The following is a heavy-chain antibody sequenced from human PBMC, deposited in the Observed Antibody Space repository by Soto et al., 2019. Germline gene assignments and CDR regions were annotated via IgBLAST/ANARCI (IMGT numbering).Heavy chain of an antibody. Sequence: QVQLVQSGAEVKKPGASVKVSCKASGYTFTGYYMHWVRQAPGQGLEWMGWINPNSGGTNYAQKFQGRVTMTRDTSISTAYMELSRLRSDDTAVYYCARDLGSVLQLWLLQYAFDIWGQGTMVTVSS. CDR2: INPNSGGT. CDR1: GYTFTGYY. CDR3: ARDLGSVLQLWLLQYAFDI. D-gene: IGHD5-18*01. V-gene: IGHV1-2*02. J-gene: IGHJ3*02.